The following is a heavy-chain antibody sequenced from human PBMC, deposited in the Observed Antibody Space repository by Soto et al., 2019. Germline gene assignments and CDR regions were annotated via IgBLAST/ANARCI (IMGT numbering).Heavy chain of an antibody. CDR1: GGSISSGGYS. CDR2: IYHSGST. CDR3: ARGGNYDFWSGFGDINWFDP. D-gene: IGHD3-3*01. J-gene: IGHJ5*02. V-gene: IGHV4-30-2*01. Sequence: SETLSLTCAVSGGSISSGGYSWSWIRQPPGKGLEWIGYIYHSGSTYYNPSLKSRVTISVDRSKNQFSLKLSSVTAADTAVYYRARGGNYDFWSGFGDINWFDPWGQGTLVTVSS.